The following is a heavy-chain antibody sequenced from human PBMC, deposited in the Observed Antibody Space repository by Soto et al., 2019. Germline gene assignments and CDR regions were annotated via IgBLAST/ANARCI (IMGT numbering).Heavy chain of an antibody. CDR1: GYTFTGYY. CDR2: INPNSGGT. Sequence: ASVKVSCKASGYTFTGYYMHWVRQAPGQGLEWMGWINPNSGGTNYAQKFQGRVTMTRDTSISTAYMELSRLRSDDTAVYYCARDKLGVAETYLKNYGMDVWGQGTTVTVSS. J-gene: IGHJ6*02. CDR3: ARDKLGVAETYLKNYGMDV. D-gene: IGHD1-26*01. V-gene: IGHV1-2*02.